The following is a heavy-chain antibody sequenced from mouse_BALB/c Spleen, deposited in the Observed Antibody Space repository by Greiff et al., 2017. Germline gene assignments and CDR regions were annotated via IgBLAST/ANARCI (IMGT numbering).Heavy chain of an antibody. CDR3: ARRGYDYAMDY. Sequence: EVMLVESGGGLVQPGGSLKLSCAASGFTFSSYTISWVRPTPEKRLELVAYISNGGGSTYYPDTVKGRFTLSRDNAKNTLYLQMSSLKSEDTAMYYCARRGYDYAMDYWGQGTTLTVSS. D-gene: IGHD2-2*01. J-gene: IGHJ4*01. V-gene: IGHV5-12-2*01. CDR1: GFTFSSYT. CDR2: ISNGGGST.